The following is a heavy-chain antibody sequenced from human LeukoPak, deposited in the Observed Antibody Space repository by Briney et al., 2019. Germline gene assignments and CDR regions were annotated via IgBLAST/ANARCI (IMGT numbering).Heavy chain of an antibody. V-gene: IGHV3-30*03. CDR3: AGDYGAYFYGSGFDS. D-gene: IGHD3-10*01. Sequence: GPSLRLSCAASGFTFSDYGIRWVRQAPGERLDWGAVISYDVSYTSYTGSLKGRVTISRDNSKNTLYLQMNNLSPDDTAVYYCAGDYGAYFYGSGFDSWGQGALVTVPS. CDR2: ISYDVSYT. J-gene: IGHJ5*01. CDR1: GFTFSDYG.